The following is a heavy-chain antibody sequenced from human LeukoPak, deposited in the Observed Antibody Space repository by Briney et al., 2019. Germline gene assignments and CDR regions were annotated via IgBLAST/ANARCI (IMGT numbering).Heavy chain of an antibody. CDR1: GYTFTSYD. CDR2: MNPNSGNT. Sequence: ASVKVSCKASGYTFTSYDINWVRQATGQGLEWMGWMNPNSGNTGYAQKFQGRVTMTRNTSISTAYMELSSLRSEDTAVYYCARGRNTYGSGDYSYYMDVWGKGTTVTISS. J-gene: IGHJ6*03. CDR3: ARGRNTYGSGDYSYYMDV. V-gene: IGHV1-8*01. D-gene: IGHD3-10*01.